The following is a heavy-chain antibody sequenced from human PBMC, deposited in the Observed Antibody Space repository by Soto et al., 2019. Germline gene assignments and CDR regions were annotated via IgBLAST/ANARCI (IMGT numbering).Heavy chain of an antibody. Sequence: GGSLRLSCAASGLTFSSYPMSWVRQAPGKGLQWVSSISVSAGTTYYADSVKGRFTISRDNSKNTLYLQMNSLRAEDTAVYYCAKDGIRGIHIDNWGQGTLVTVSS. CDR2: ISVSAGTT. CDR3: AKDGIRGIHIDN. CDR1: GLTFSSYP. V-gene: IGHV3-23*01. J-gene: IGHJ4*02.